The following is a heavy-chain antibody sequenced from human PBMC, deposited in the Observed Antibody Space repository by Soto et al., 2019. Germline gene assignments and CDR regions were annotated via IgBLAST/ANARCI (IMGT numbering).Heavy chain of an antibody. Sequence: SETLSLTCTVSGGSITSGCYYWGWIRQTPGKGLEWIGSIYYSGNTYYNPSLKSRLIISIDTSKNQFSLRVKSVTVADTATYYCVRYDVAVTGVYNMDVWGRGTTVTVSS. CDR3: VRYDVAVTGVYNMDV. CDR1: GGSITSGCYY. D-gene: IGHD3-22*01. CDR2: IYYSGNT. V-gene: IGHV4-39*01. J-gene: IGHJ6*02.